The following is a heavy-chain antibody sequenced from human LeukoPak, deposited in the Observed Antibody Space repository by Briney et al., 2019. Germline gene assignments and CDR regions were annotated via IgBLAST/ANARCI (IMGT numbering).Heavy chain of an antibody. CDR3: AREAAGKIYYYYGMDV. J-gene: IGHJ6*02. D-gene: IGHD6-13*01. CDR1: GFTFSSYS. V-gene: IGHV3-21*01. Sequence: GGSLRLSCAAPGFTFSSYSMNWVRQAPGKGLEWVSSISSSSSYIYYADSVKGRFTISRDNAKNSLYLQMNSLRAEDTAVYYCAREAAGKIYYYYGMDVWGQGTTVTVSS. CDR2: ISSSSSYI.